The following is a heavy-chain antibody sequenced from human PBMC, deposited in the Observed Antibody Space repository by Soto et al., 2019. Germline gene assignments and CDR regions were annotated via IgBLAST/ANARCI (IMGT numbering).Heavy chain of an antibody. Sequence: EVQLVESGGGLVQPGGSLKLSCAASGFTFSGSAMHWVRQASGKGLEWVGRIRSKTNNYATEYAASVKGRFTISRDDSKTTAYLQMNSLKTEDTAVYYCTRMTSDYWGQGTLVTVSS. CDR1: GFTFSGSA. J-gene: IGHJ4*02. V-gene: IGHV3-73*02. CDR2: IRSKTNNYAT. D-gene: IGHD4-17*01. CDR3: TRMTSDY.